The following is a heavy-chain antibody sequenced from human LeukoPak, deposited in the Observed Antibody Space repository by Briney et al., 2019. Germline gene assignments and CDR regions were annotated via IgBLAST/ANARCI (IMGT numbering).Heavy chain of an antibody. J-gene: IGHJ3*02. D-gene: IGHD4-17*01. CDR2: IYYSGST. Sequence: PSETLSLTCTVSGGSLSNYYWNWIRQPPGKGLEWIAYIYYSGSTNYNPSLKSRVTISVDTSKNQFSLKLSSVTAADTAVYYCARHYDLSTVTTINAFDIWGQGTMVTVSS. CDR1: GGSLSNYY. V-gene: IGHV4-59*08. CDR3: ARHYDLSTVTTINAFDI.